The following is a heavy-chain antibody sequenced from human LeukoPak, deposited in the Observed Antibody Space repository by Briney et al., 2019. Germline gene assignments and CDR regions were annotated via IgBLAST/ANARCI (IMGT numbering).Heavy chain of an antibody. V-gene: IGHV1-18*01. Sequence: ASVKVSCKASGYTFTSYGISWARQAPGQGLEWMGWISAYNGNTNYAQKLQGRVTMTTDTSTSTAYMELRSLRSDDTAVYYCARDRGPAATPYDFWSGYYHYYFGYWGQGTLVTVSS. J-gene: IGHJ4*02. D-gene: IGHD3-3*01. CDR2: ISAYNGNT. CDR1: GYTFTSYG. CDR3: ARDRGPAATPYDFWSGYYHYYFGY.